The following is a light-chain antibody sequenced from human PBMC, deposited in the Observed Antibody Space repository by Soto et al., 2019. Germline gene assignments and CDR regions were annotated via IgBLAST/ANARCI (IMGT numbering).Light chain of an antibody. Sequence: DIQMTQSPSSVSASVGDRVTITCRASQGISRWLAWYQQKPGKGPKLLIYAASSLQTGVPSRFSGSGSGTDFTLTISSLQPEDFAIYCCQQTNSFPYTFGQGTKPEIK. CDR2: AAS. J-gene: IGKJ2*01. CDR1: QGISRW. V-gene: IGKV1-12*01. CDR3: QQTNSFPYT.